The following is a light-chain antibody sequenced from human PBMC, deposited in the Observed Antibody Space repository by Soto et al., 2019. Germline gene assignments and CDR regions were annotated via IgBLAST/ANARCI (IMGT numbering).Light chain of an antibody. J-gene: IGLJ1*01. V-gene: IGLV2-14*01. CDR3: RSYKNSNTPQIV. Sequence: QSVRTQPASVSGSPVQSITISCTRTSSKDGGYNYVSWYQQHPGKASKFMIYDVSNRPSGVSNRFSGSKSGNTASLTISGLQAEYESDYYCRSYKNSNTPQIVFGPGTKVTVL. CDR2: DVS. CDR1: SSKDGGYNY.